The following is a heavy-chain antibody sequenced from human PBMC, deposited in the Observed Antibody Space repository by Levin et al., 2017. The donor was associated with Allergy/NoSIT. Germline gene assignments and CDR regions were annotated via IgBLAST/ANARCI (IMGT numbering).Heavy chain of an antibody. V-gene: IGHV4-34*01. J-gene: IGHJ5*02. CDR3: AREGANWFDP. CDR2: INHSGSS. Sequence: PGGSLRLSCAVSDASFTTFYWTWIRQPPGKGLEWIGEINHSGSSNYNPSLKSRVNIEVDTSKSQFSLKLTSVTAADTAVYYCAREGANWFDPWGQGTLVTVSS. CDR1: DASFTTFY. D-gene: IGHD3-16*01.